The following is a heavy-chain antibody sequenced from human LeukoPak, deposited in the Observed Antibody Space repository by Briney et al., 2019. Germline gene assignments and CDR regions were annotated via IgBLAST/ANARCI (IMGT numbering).Heavy chain of an antibody. D-gene: IGHD2-2*01. CDR1: GGSISGYH. CDR3: ARGGVVVPPVTFDP. CDR2: IYYSGST. J-gene: IGHJ5*02. Sequence: SETLTLTCTASGGSISGYHWSWIRQPPGKGLEWIGYIYYSGSTNYNPSLKSRVTISLDTSKNQFSLKLSSVTAADTAVYYCARGGVVVPPVTFDPWGQGTLVTVSS. V-gene: IGHV4-59*01.